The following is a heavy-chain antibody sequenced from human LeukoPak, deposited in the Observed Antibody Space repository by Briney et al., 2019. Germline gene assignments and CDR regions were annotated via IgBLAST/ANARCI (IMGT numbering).Heavy chain of an antibody. CDR1: GASISSYY. CDR2: IYYSGST. Sequence: SETLSLTCPVSGASISSYYWSWVGQPPGKGLEWIAYIYYSGSTNCNPSLKSRVTISLDTYKNQFSLKLISVTAADTAVYYCARHGAGGNYYYYYMDGWFKGTTVTVSS. CDR3: ARHGAGGNYYYYYMDG. V-gene: IGHV4-59*08. J-gene: IGHJ6*03. D-gene: IGHD3-16*01.